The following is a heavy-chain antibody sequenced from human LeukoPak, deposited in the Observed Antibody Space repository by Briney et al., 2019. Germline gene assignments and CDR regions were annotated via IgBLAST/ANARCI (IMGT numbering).Heavy chain of an antibody. V-gene: IGHV1-2*02. CDR2: INPNSGGT. D-gene: IGHD3-16*01. J-gene: IGHJ6*03. CDR1: GYTLTGYY. CDR3: ARRGTYYYYYMDV. Sequence: VASLKVSCKASGYTLTGYYMHWVRHTPEQGLEWMGWINPNSGGTNYAQKFQGRVTMTRDTSISTAYMELSRLRSDDTAVYYCARRGTYYYYYMDVWGKGTTVTVSS.